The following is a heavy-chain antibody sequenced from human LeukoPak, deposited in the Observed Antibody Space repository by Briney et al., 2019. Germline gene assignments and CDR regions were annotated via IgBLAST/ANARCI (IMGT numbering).Heavy chain of an antibody. CDR1: GFTVSSNY. V-gene: IGHV3-53*01. D-gene: IGHD4-11*01. Sequence: GGSLRLSCAASGFTVSSNYMSWVRQAPGKGLEWVSVIYSGGSTYYADSVKGRFTISRDNSKNTLYLQMNSLRAEDTAVYYCARGATVTANWFDPWGQGPWSPSPQ. J-gene: IGHJ5*02. CDR3: ARGATVTANWFDP. CDR2: IYSGGST.